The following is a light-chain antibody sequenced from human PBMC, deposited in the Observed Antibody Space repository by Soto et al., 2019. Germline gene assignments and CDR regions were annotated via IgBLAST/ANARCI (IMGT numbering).Light chain of an antibody. V-gene: IGKV3-20*01. CDR3: QQYGSSPWT. CDR1: QSVSSSY. CDR2: GAS. J-gene: IGKJ1*01. Sequence: EIVLTQSPGTLSLSPGERAALSCRASQSVSSSYLAWYQQKPGQAPRLLIYGASSRATGIPGRFSGSGSGTDFTLTISRLEPEDFAVYYCQQYGSSPWTFGPGTKWEF.